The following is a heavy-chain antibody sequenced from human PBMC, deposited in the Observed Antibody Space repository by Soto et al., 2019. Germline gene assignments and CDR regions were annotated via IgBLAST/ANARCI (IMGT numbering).Heavy chain of an antibody. Sequence: PGGSLRLSCAASGFTFSSYAMSWVRQAPGKGLEWVSAISGSGGSTYYADSVKGRFTISRDNSKNTLYLQMNSLRAEDTAVYYCANWGQLGSYGSHDAFDIWGQGTMVTVSS. CDR3: ANWGQLGSYGSHDAFDI. CDR1: GFTFSSYA. CDR2: ISGSGGST. D-gene: IGHD1-26*01. V-gene: IGHV3-23*01. J-gene: IGHJ3*02.